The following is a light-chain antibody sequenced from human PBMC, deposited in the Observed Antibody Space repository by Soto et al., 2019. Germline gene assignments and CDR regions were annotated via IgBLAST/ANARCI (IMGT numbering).Light chain of an antibody. CDR1: QAISSY. V-gene: IGKV1-9*01. Sequence: DIQLTQSPSFLSASVGDRVTITCRASQAISSYLAWYQQKPGKAPKLLIYAASTLQSGVPSRFSGSGSGREFTLTISSLQPEDFATYYCQQHNSYPITFGQGTRLEIK. J-gene: IGKJ5*01. CDR3: QQHNSYPIT. CDR2: AAS.